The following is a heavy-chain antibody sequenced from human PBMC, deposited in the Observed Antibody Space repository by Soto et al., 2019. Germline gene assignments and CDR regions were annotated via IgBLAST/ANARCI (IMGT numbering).Heavy chain of an antibody. V-gene: IGHV1-69*08. CDR2: IIPILGIA. CDR1: GGTFSSYT. J-gene: IGHJ6*03. Sequence: QVQLVQSGAEVKKPGSSVKVSCKASGGTFSSYTSSWVRQAPGQGLEWMGRIIPILGIANYAQKFQGRVTITADKSTSTAYMELSSLRSEDTAVYYCARDYYYYYYMDVWGKGTTVTVSS. CDR3: ARDYYYYYYMDV.